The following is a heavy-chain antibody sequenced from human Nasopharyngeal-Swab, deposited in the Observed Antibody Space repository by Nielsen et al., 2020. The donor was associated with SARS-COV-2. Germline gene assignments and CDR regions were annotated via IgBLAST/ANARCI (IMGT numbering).Heavy chain of an antibody. CDR2: ISYDGSNK. D-gene: IGHD4-17*01. J-gene: IGHJ4*02. Sequence: GESLKISCAASGFTFSSYAMHWVRQAPGKGLEWVAVISYDGSNKYYADSVKGRFTISRDNSKNTLYLQMNSLRAEDTAVYYCARETPTVTGSGFDYWGQGTLVTVSS. CDR3: ARETPTVTGSGFDY. CDR1: GFTFSSYA. V-gene: IGHV3-30*14.